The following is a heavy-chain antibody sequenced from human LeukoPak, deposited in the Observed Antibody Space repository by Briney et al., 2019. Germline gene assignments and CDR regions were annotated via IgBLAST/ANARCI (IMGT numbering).Heavy chain of an antibody. CDR2: VSKSGST. CDR3: ARDDYGVFDAFDV. J-gene: IGHJ3*01. V-gene: IGHV4-4*08. CDR1: GGSITSHF. Sequence: SGTLSLTCTVSGGSITSHFWTWIRQAPGKGLEWVGYVSKSGSTNYNPSLQSRITISVDTSKNQFFLKLTSMTAADTAVYFCARDDYGVFDAFDVWGQGTVVTVSS. D-gene: IGHD3-16*01.